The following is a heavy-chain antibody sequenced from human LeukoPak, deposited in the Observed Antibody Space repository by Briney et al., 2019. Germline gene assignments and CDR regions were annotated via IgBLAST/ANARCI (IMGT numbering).Heavy chain of an antibody. CDR3: ARIPLNLQDY. V-gene: IGHV1-2*02. J-gene: IGHJ4*02. CDR2: INPNSGDT. CDR1: GYTFTGYY. Sequence: ASLKVSCKASGYTFTGYYIHWVRQTPGQGLEWMGWINPNSGDTHYAQKFRGRVTMTSDTSISTAYMDLSRLTSDDTAVYYCARIPLNLQDYWGQGTLVTVSS.